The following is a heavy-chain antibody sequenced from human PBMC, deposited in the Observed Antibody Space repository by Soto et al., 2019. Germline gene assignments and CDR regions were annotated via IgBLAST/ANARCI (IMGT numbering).Heavy chain of an antibody. V-gene: IGHV3-48*01. CDR3: ARENYGDYDY. J-gene: IGHJ4*02. CDR2: ISSSSSSI. Sequence: GGSLRLSCAASGFTFSTYSMNWVRQAPGKGLEWVSYISSSSSSIYYAASVKGRFTISRDNAKNSLYLQMNSLRAEDTAVYYCARENYGDYDYWGQGTLVTVSS. D-gene: IGHD4-17*01. CDR1: GFTFSTYS.